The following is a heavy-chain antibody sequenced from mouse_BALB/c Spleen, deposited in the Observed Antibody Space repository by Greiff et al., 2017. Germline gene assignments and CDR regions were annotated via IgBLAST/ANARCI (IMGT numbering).Heavy chain of an antibody. CDR3: TREAYAMDY. Sequence: VQLQQSRAELVRPGASVTLSCKASGYTFTDYEMHWVKQTPVHGLEWIGAIDPETGGTAYNQKFKGKATLTADKSSSTAYMELRSLTSEDSAVYYCTREAYAMDYWGQGTSVTVSS. J-gene: IGHJ4*01. CDR1: GYTFTDYE. V-gene: IGHV1-15*01. CDR2: IDPETGGT.